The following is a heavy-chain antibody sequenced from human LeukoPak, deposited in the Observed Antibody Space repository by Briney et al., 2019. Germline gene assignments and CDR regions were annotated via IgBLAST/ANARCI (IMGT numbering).Heavy chain of an antibody. J-gene: IGHJ3*02. V-gene: IGHV3-7*01. Sequence: GGSLRLSCTASGFTFRSYWMSGVRQSPGKGLDWVANINQHGSEKYYVDSVKGRLTISRDNAKNSLFLQLNSLRAEDTAVYYCARNVDAFDIWGQGTMVTVSS. CDR1: GFTFRSYW. CDR3: ARNVDAFDI. CDR2: INQHGSEK.